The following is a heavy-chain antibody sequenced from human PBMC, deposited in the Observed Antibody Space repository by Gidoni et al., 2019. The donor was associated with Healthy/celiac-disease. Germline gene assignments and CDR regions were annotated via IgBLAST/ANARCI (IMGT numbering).Heavy chain of an antibody. CDR2: IWYDGINK. CDR3: AREGGTMVRGVIALGGMDV. J-gene: IGHJ6*02. Sequence: QVQLVESGGGVVQPGRSLRLSCAASGFTFSSYGMHWVRQAPGKGLEWVAVIWYDGINKYYADSVKGRFTISRDNSKNTLYLQMNSLRAEDTAVYYCAREGGTMVRGVIALGGMDVWGQGTTVTVSS. D-gene: IGHD3-10*01. V-gene: IGHV3-33*01. CDR1: GFTFSSYG.